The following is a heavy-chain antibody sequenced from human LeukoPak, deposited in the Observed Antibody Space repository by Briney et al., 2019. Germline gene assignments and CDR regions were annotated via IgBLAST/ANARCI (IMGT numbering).Heavy chain of an antibody. CDR3: ARAYGDSNYDYYYYHMDV. CDR2: IYHSGST. CDR1: GYSISSGYY. Sequence: PSETLSLTCTVSGYSISSGYYWGWIRQPPGKGLEWIGSIYHSGSTYYNPSLKSRVTISVDTSKNQFSLKLSSVTAADTAVYYCARAYGDSNYDYYYYHMDVWGKGTTVTVSS. V-gene: IGHV4-38-2*02. D-gene: IGHD4-11*01. J-gene: IGHJ6*03.